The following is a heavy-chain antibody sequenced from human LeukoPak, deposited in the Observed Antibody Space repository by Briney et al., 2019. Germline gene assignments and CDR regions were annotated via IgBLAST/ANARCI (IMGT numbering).Heavy chain of an antibody. V-gene: IGHV3-7*04. D-gene: IGHD3-10*01. CDR2: IKKDGSEN. J-gene: IGHJ4*02. Sequence: PGGSLRLSCGTSGFTFIKYWMHWVRQAPGKGLEWVANIKKDGSENFYVDSVKGRFTISRDNAKNSLYLLMNSPRAEDTAVYYCARDGFGSGSHDFWGQGTLVTVSS. CDR3: ARDGFGSGSHDF. CDR1: GFTFIKYW.